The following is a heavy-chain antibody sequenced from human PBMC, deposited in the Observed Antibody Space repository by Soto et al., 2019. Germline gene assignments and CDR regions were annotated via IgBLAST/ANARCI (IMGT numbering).Heavy chain of an antibody. J-gene: IGHJ4*02. Sequence: PGESLKISCKGSGYSFTSYWISWVRQMPGKGLEWMGRIDPSDSYTNYSPSFQGHVTISADNSISTAYLQWSSLKASDTAMYYCARRPYCSGGSCYLLDYWGQGTLVTVSS. CDR3: ARRPYCSGGSCYLLDY. D-gene: IGHD2-15*01. CDR1: GYSFTSYW. CDR2: IDPSDSYT. V-gene: IGHV5-10-1*01.